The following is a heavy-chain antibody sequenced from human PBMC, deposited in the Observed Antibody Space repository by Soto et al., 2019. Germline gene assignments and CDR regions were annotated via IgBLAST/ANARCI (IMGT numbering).Heavy chain of an antibody. D-gene: IGHD6-19*01. CDR1: GFTFSSYW. Sequence: GGSLRLSCAASGFTFSSYWMHWVRQAPGKGLVWVSRINSDGSSTSYADSVKGRFTISRDNSKNMLYLQMNSLRAEDTAVYYCAKTHSGWYTPFDSWGQGTLVTVSS. J-gene: IGHJ4*02. CDR2: INSDGSST. V-gene: IGHV3-74*01. CDR3: AKTHSGWYTPFDS.